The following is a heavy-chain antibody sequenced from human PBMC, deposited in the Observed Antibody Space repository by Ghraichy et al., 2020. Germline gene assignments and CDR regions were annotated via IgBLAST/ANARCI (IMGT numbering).Heavy chain of an antibody. CDR1: GGSISSGGYY. Sequence: SETLSLTCTVSGGSISSGGYYWSWIRQHPGKGLEWIGYIYYSGSTYYNPSLKSRVTISVDTSKNQFSLKLSSVTAADTAVYYCARAHTYYDILTGWYWFDPWGQGTLVTVSS. CDR3: ARAHTYYDILTGWYWFDP. J-gene: IGHJ5*02. CDR2: IYYSGST. D-gene: IGHD3-9*01. V-gene: IGHV4-31*03.